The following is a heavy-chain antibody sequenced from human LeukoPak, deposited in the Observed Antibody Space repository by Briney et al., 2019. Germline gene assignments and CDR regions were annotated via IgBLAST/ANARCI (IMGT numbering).Heavy chain of an antibody. CDR1: GFTFSSYS. CDR3: AREVGRFLEWLPTYYFDY. Sequence: GGSLRLSCAASGFTFSSYSMNWVRQAPGKGLDWVSSVSSSTSYIYYADSVKGRFTISRDNAKNSLYLQMNSLRAEDTAVYYCAREVGRFLEWLPTYYFDYWGQGTLVTVSS. V-gene: IGHV3-21*01. CDR2: VSSSTSYI. J-gene: IGHJ4*02. D-gene: IGHD3-3*01.